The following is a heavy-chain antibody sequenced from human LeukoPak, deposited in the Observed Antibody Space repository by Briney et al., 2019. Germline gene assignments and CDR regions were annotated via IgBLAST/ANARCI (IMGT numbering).Heavy chain of an antibody. Sequence: GGSLRLSCAASGFIFSRYSMNWVRQAPGKGLEWVSHIRSSSETFYADSVKGRFTISRDNARNSLYLQMNNLRGEDTAIYYCARDAGNSGYGCDLWGQGTLVTVSS. CDR2: IRSSSET. CDR3: ARDAGNSGYGCDL. V-gene: IGHV3-48*01. CDR1: GFIFSRYS. D-gene: IGHD5-12*01. J-gene: IGHJ5*02.